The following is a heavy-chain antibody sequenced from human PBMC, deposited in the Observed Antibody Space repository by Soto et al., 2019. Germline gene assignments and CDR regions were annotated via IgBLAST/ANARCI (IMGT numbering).Heavy chain of an antibody. Sequence: QIQLVESGGGVVQPGTSLRVSCSASGFTFRNFGMHWVRQAPGKGLEWVAVITYDGSNTYYRESVKGRLTISRDNLQNMVYLQMNSLRVEDTGVYYCAKDWGSGWYYFDRWGQGTLVTVSS. D-gene: IGHD6-19*01. J-gene: IGHJ4*02. V-gene: IGHV3-30*18. CDR3: AKDWGSGWYYFDR. CDR1: GFTFRNFG. CDR2: ITYDGSNT.